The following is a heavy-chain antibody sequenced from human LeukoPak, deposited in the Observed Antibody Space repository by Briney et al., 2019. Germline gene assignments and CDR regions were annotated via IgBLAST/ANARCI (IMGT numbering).Heavy chain of an antibody. J-gene: IGHJ4*02. V-gene: IGHV4-59*01. CDR1: GGSISSYY. Sequence: LSETLSLTCTVSGGSISSYYWSWIRQPPGKGLEWIGYIYYSGSTNYNPSLKSRVTISVDTSKNQFSLKLSSVTAADTAVYYCAMHSGYSSGWYFSYWGQGTLVTVSS. CDR2: IYYSGST. CDR3: AMHSGYSSGWYFSY. D-gene: IGHD6-19*01.